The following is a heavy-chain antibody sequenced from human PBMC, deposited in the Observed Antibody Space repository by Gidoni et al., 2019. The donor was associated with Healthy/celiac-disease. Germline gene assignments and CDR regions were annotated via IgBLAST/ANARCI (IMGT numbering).Heavy chain of an antibody. CDR2: ISGSGGST. Sequence: EVQLLESGGGLVQPGGSLRLSCAASGFTFSSDAMSCVRQAPGKGLEWVSAISGSGGSTYYADSVKGRFTISRDNSKNTLYLQMNSLRAEDTAVYYCAKDSIVVVPAAIVRWFDPWGQGTLVTVSS. J-gene: IGHJ5*02. CDR3: AKDSIVVVPAAIVRWFDP. V-gene: IGHV3-23*01. D-gene: IGHD2-2*02. CDR1: GFTFSSDA.